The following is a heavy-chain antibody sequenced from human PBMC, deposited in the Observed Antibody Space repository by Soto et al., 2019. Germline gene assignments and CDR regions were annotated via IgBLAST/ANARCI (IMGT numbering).Heavy chain of an antibody. D-gene: IGHD6-13*01. V-gene: IGHV3-23*01. Sequence: GGSLRLSCAASGFTFSSCAMSWVRQAPGKGLEWVSGIGGSGDDTEYTDSVKGRFTISRDNSKNTLYLQMNSLRAEDTAVYYCAYSSTPFDYWGQGTLVTVSS. J-gene: IGHJ4*02. CDR1: GFTFSSCA. CDR3: AYSSTPFDY. CDR2: IGGSGDDT.